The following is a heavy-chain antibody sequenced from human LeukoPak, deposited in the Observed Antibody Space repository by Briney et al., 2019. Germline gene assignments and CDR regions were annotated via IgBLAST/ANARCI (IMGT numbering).Heavy chain of an antibody. J-gene: IGHJ5*02. CDR2: IIPIFGTA. CDR3: AGVVSGSGSWITPNWFDP. V-gene: IGHV1-69*05. D-gene: IGHD3-10*01. CDR1: GGTFSSYA. Sequence: SVKVSCKASGGTFSSYAISWVRQAPGQGLKWMGGIIPIFGTANYAQKFQGRVTITTDESTSTAYMELSSLRSEDTAVYYCAGVVSGSGSWITPNWFDPWGQGTLVTVSS.